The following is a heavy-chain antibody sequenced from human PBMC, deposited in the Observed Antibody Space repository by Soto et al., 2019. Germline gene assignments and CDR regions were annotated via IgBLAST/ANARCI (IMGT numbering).Heavy chain of an antibody. CDR2: ISTGAINI. Sequence: GGSLRLSCAVSGLTFNEYYMSWIRQAPGKGLEWIAYISTGAINIYYADSVRGRFTVSRDNGRNSLHLQMDNLRAEDTAVYYCAGMNIVPLYFDHWGQGTAVTVS. V-gene: IGHV3-11*01. CDR3: AGMNIVPLYFDH. D-gene: IGHD2-15*01. CDR1: GLTFNEYY. J-gene: IGHJ4*02.